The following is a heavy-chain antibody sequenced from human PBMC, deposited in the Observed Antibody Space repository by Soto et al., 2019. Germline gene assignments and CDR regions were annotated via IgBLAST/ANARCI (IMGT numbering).Heavy chain of an antibody. CDR1: GGSFSSYA. D-gene: IGHD3-22*01. Sequence: SVKVSCKASGGSFSSYAISWVRQAPGQGLEWMGGIIPIFGTANYAQKFQGRVTITADESTSTAYMELSSLRSEDTAVYYCASVANFYDSSGYYYGYYGMDVWGQRTTVTVSS. V-gene: IGHV1-69*13. CDR2: IIPIFGTA. J-gene: IGHJ6*01. CDR3: ASVANFYDSSGYYYGYYGMDV.